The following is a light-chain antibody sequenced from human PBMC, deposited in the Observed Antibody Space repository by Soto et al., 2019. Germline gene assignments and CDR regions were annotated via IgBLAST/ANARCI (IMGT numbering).Light chain of an antibody. CDR2: KAS. V-gene: IGKV1-5*03. J-gene: IGKJ1*01. CDR1: QSIGSW. Sequence: DIQMTQSPSTLSASVGDRVAITCRASQSIGSWVAWYQQKPGKAPKVLISKASTLESGDPARFSGSGSGTEFTLTISSLQPDDVATYYCQLYNSYLWRFGQGTKVEIK. CDR3: QLYNSYLWR.